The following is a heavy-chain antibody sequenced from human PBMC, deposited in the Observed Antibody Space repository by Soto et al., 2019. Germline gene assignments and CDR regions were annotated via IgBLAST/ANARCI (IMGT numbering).Heavy chain of an antibody. Sequence: QVQLQQSGPGLVKPSQTLSLTCAISGDSVSSHSAAWNWIRQSPSRGLEWLGRTYYRSKWYNDYAVSVKSRITINPDTSKNQFSLQLNSVTPEDTAVYYCARDRGIDSSSHMGGFDSWGQGTLVTVSS. CDR1: GDSVSSHSAA. J-gene: IGHJ5*01. V-gene: IGHV6-1*01. D-gene: IGHD6-13*01. CDR3: ARDRGIDSSSHMGGFDS. CDR2: TYYRSKWYN.